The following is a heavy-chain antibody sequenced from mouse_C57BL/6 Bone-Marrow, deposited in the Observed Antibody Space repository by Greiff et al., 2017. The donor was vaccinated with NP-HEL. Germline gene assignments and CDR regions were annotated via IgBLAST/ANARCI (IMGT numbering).Heavy chain of an antibody. CDR2: IDPEDGET. Sequence: EVQLQQSGAELVKPGASVKLSCTASGFNIKDYYMHWVKQRTEQGLEWIGRIDPEDGETKYAPKFQGKATITADTSSNTAYLQLSSQTSEDTAVYYCASYGSSYHWYFDVWGTGTTVTVSS. J-gene: IGHJ1*03. V-gene: IGHV14-2*01. CDR1: GFNIKDYY. CDR3: ASYGSSYHWYFDV. D-gene: IGHD1-1*01.